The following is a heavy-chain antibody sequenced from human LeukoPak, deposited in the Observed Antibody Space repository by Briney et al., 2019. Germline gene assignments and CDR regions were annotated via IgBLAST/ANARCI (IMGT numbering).Heavy chain of an antibody. Sequence: SETLSLTCIISGGSINSSPYYWGWIRQPPGEGLEWIGTLSYSGKTYYNPSLKTRVTISIDTSKNQFSLKLSSVTAADTAVYYCAMTRGSWSYYYYMDVWGKGTTVTISS. CDR1: GGSINSSPYY. J-gene: IGHJ6*03. CDR2: LSYSGKT. D-gene: IGHD6-13*01. V-gene: IGHV4-39*01. CDR3: AMTRGSWSYYYYMDV.